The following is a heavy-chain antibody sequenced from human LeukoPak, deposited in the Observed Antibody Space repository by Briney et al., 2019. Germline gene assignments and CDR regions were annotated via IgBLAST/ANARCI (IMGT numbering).Heavy chain of an antibody. V-gene: IGHV3-23*01. CDR3: VKDFSDWIRVSRGGDS. CDR2: ISERLKT. J-gene: IGHJ4*02. D-gene: IGHD2-21*01. Sequence: PGGSLRLSCAASGFTFSDWSMSWVRQTPEKGLEWVSTISERLKTYYADSVNGRFTISRDNSKNTLYLQMNSLRAEDTAIYYCVKDFSDWIRVSRGGDSWGQGALVTVSS. CDR1: GFTFSDWS.